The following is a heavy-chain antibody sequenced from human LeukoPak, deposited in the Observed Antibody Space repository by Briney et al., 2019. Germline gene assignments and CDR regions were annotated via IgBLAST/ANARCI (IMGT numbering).Heavy chain of an antibody. CDR3: AREGYSSGWLIDY. V-gene: IGHV1-69*05. J-gene: IGHJ4*02. CDR2: IIPIFGTA. CDR1: GGTFSSYA. Sequence: SVRVSCKASGGTFSSYAISWVRQAPGQGLEWMGGIIPIFGTANYAQKFQGRVTITRDTSASTAYMELSSLRSEDTAVYYCAREGYSSGWLIDYWGQGTLVTVSS. D-gene: IGHD6-19*01.